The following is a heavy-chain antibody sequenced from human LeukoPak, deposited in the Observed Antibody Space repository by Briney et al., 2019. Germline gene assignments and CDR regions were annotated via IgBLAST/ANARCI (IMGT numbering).Heavy chain of an antibody. CDR2: INHSGST. CDR1: GGSFSGYY. Sequence: SETLSLTCAVYGGSFSGYYWSWIRQLPGKGLEWIGEINHSGSTNYNPSLKSRVTISVDTSKNQFSLKLSSVTAADTAVYYCARSSSGYYFDYWGQGTLVTVSS. D-gene: IGHD3-10*01. J-gene: IGHJ4*02. V-gene: IGHV4-34*01. CDR3: ARSSSGYYFDY.